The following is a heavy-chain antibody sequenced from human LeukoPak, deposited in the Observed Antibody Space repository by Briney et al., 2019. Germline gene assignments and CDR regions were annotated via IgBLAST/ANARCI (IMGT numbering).Heavy chain of an antibody. J-gene: IGHJ4*02. Sequence: GGSLRLSCAASGFTFSTYAMSWVRQAPGKGLEWVSGFSVSDATTYYADSVKGRFTISRDNAKNSLYLQMNSLRVEDTAVYYCARDKMQQSTEGSNFDHWGQGTLVTVSS. V-gene: IGHV3-23*01. D-gene: IGHD6-13*01. CDR1: GFTFSTYA. CDR3: ARDKMQQSTEGSNFDH. CDR2: FSVSDATT.